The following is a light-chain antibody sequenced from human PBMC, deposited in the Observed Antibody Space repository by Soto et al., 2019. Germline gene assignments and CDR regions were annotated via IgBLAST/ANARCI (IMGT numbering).Light chain of an antibody. CDR2: DAS. J-gene: IGKJ1*01. CDR1: QSVSSH. V-gene: IGKV3-11*01. CDR3: VQRTTWPWT. Sequence: EIVLTQSPGTLSLSPGERATLSCRASQSVSSHLAWYQQKPGQAPRLLIYDASNRATGIPARFSGSGSGTAFTLTISRLEPEDFAVYHCVQRTTWPWTCGQGSKVEIK.